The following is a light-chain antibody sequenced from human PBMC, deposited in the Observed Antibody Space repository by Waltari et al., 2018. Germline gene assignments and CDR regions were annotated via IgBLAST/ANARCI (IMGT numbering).Light chain of an antibody. Sequence: EVVLTQSPDTLSLSPGERATLSCRASQSLTKRYLAWYQQKPGRAPRLLIYGASSGAAGIPDRCSGSGSGTDFTLTISRLEPEDFAVYYCQQYGSSVLYTFGQGTKLEIK. V-gene: IGKV3-20*01. CDR1: QSLTKRY. CDR3: QQYGSSVLYT. J-gene: IGKJ2*01. CDR2: GAS.